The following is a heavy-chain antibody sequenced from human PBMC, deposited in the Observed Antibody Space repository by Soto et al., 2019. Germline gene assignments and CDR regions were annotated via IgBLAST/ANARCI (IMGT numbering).Heavy chain of an antibody. CDR1: GGTFSSYA. Sequence: SVKVSCKASGGTFSSYAISWVRQAPGQGLEWMGGIIPIFGTANYAQKFQGRVTITADESTSTAYMELSSLRSEDTAVYYCARDSGIAAAGTGVPSFDYWGQGTLVTVSS. V-gene: IGHV1-69*13. J-gene: IGHJ4*02. CDR3: ARDSGIAAAGTGVPSFDY. CDR2: IIPIFGTA. D-gene: IGHD6-13*01.